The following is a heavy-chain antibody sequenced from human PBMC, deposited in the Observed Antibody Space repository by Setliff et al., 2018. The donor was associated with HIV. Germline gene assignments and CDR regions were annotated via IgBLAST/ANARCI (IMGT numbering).Heavy chain of an antibody. Sequence: SSETLSLTCAVYGGSFSGYYWSWIRQPPGKGLEWIGEINHSGSTNYNMSLWSRVTISLDASRNQFSLELISVTAADTAVYYCARKATTYYYFYYLDVWGKGTTVTVSS. CDR1: GGSFSGYY. J-gene: IGHJ6*03. D-gene: IGHD1-1*01. V-gene: IGHV4-34*01. CDR2: INHSGST. CDR3: ARKATTYYYFYYLDV.